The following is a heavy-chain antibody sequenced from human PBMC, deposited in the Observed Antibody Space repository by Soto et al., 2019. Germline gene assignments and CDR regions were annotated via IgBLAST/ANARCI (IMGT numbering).Heavy chain of an antibody. CDR3: AAFVGAATVTRGSPRDY. CDR1: GGSFSGYH. J-gene: IGHJ4*02. CDR2: INPRGSI. Sequence: VQLQQWGAGLLKPLETLSLTCAVYGGSFSGYHWSWFRQPPGKGLEWIEEINPRGSINYNPSLKSRVTKSVDTTNNHFSLNLGAVTAADTAVYYCAAFVGAATVTRGSPRDYWGQGTLVIVSS. D-gene: IGHD3-10*01. V-gene: IGHV4-34*01.